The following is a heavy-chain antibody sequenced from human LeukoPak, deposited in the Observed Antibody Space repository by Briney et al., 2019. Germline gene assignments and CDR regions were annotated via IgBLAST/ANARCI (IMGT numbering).Heavy chain of an antibody. V-gene: IGHV3-66*01. CDR1: GFTVSSNY. J-gene: IGHJ4*02. CDR3: ARAVGNYYDSSGYPRVDGQVPVSYYFDY. CDR2: IYSGGST. Sequence: PSGGSLRLSCAASGFTVSSNYMSWVRQAPGKGLEWVSVIYSGGSTYYADSVKGRFTISRDNSKNTLYLQMNSLRAEDTAVYYCARAVGNYYDSSGYPRVDGQVPVSYYFDYWGQGTLVTVSS. D-gene: IGHD3-22*01.